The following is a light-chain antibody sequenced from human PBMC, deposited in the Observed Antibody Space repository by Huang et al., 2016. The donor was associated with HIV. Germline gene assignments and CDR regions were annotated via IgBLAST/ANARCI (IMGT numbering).Light chain of an antibody. CDR2: DAS. CDR3: QQYDNLPLT. V-gene: IGKV1-33*01. CDR1: QDIINY. J-gene: IGKJ4*01. Sequence: DIQMTQSPSSLSASVGDRVTITCQASQDIINYLIWYQKKPGKAPKPLIYDASNLETGVPSRFSGSGSGTDFTFTISSLQPEDIATYHCQQYDNLPLTFGGGTKVEIK.